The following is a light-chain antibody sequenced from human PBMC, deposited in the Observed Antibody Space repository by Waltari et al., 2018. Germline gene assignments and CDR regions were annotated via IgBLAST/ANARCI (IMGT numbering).Light chain of an antibody. J-gene: IGKJ1*01. CDR2: DTA. CDR1: QSVGRS. CDR3: QHYVNLPVT. V-gene: IGKV3-20*01. Sequence: LSLSPGERATLSCRASQSVGRSLAWYQQKPGQAPRLLIYDTAIRATGTPGRFSGSGSGTDFSLAISSLEPEDFAVYFCQHYVNLPVTFGQGTKVEI.